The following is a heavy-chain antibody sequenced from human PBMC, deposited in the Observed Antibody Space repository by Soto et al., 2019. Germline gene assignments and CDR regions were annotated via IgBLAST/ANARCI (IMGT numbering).Heavy chain of an antibody. V-gene: IGHV1-46*01. Sequence: GASVKVSCKASGYTFTNYYMHWVRQAPGQGLEWMGIINPSGGSTTYAQRFQGRFTMTRDTSTSTVYMELSSLRSEDTAVYYCVRDFDILTAYPFPFDYWGQGTLVTVSS. D-gene: IGHD3-9*01. CDR1: GYTFTNYY. CDR2: INPSGGST. J-gene: IGHJ4*02. CDR3: VRDFDILTAYPFPFDY.